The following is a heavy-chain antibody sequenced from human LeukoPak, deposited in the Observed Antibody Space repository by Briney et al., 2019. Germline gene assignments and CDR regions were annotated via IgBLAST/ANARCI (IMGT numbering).Heavy chain of an antibody. CDR1: CGSFSGYY. J-gene: IGHJ6*03. Sequence: SETLSLTCAVYCGSFSGYYWSWIRQPPGKWLEWIGEINHSGSTNYNPSLKSRVTISVDTSKNQFSLKLSSVTAADTAVYYCARLYGYKSVYYYMDVWGKGTTVTVSS. CDR3: ARLYGYKSVYYYMDV. D-gene: IGHD5-18*01. V-gene: IGHV4-34*01. CDR2: INHSGST.